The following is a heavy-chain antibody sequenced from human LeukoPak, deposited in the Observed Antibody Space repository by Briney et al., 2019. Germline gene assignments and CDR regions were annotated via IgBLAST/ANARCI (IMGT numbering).Heavy chain of an antibody. J-gene: IGHJ4*02. Sequence: SVKVSCKASGYTFTSYGISWVRQAPGQGLEWMGGIIPIFGTANYAQKFQGRVTITADESTSTAYMELSSLRSEDTAVYYCARDRVGATPDYWGQGTLVTVSS. CDR1: GYTFTSYG. V-gene: IGHV1-69*13. CDR3: ARDRVGATPDY. D-gene: IGHD1-26*01. CDR2: IIPIFGTA.